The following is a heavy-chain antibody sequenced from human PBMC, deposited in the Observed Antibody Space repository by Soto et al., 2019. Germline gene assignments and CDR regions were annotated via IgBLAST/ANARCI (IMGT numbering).Heavy chain of an antibody. Sequence: SQTLSLTGVISGDSVSSSSFSWNWIRQSPSRGLEWLGRTYYRSKWYNDYAESVKSRITINPDTSKNQFSLHLNSVTPEDTAVYYCVRLIGNSWLDFWGQGTLVTVS. D-gene: IGHD1-26*01. J-gene: IGHJ5*01. V-gene: IGHV6-1*01. CDR1: GDSVSSSSFS. CDR2: TYYRSKWYN. CDR3: VRLIGNSWLDF.